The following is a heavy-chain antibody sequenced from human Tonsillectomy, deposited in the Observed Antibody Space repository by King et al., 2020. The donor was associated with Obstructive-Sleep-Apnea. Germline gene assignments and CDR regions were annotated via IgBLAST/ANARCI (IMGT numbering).Heavy chain of an antibody. V-gene: IGHV3-49*03. CDR2: IRSKAYGGTT. CDR3: TRDRYPGPIVGVVMPGDAFDI. J-gene: IGHJ3*02. D-gene: IGHD3-3*01. CDR1: GFTFGDYA. Sequence: VQLVESGGGLVQPGRSLRLSCTASGFTFGDYAMSWFRQAPGKGLEWVGFIRSKAYGGTTEYAASVKGRFTISRDDSKSIAYLQMNSLKTEDTAVYYCTRDRYPGPIVGVVMPGDAFDIWGQGTMVTVSS.